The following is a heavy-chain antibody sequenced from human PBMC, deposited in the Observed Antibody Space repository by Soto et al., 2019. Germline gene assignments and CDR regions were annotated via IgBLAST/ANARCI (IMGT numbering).Heavy chain of an antibody. D-gene: IGHD6-6*01. V-gene: IGHV1-8*01. CDR3: ARARSIAAYYYYYGMDV. J-gene: IGHJ6*02. Sequence: QVQLVQSGAEVKKPGASVKVSCKASGYTFTSYDINWVRQATEQGLEWMGWMNPNSGNTGYAQKFQGRVTMTRNTSISTAYMELSSLRSEDTAVYYCARARSIAAYYYYYGMDVWGQGTTVTVSS. CDR2: MNPNSGNT. CDR1: GYTFTSYD.